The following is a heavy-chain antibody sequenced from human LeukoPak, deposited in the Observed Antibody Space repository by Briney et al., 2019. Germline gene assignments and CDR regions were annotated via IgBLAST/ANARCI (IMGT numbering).Heavy chain of an antibody. D-gene: IGHD6-19*01. V-gene: IGHV3-23*01. CDR2: ISGSGGST. J-gene: IGHJ4*02. CDR1: GFTVSSYA. Sequence: GGSLRLSCAASGFTVSSYAMSWLRQAPGKGLEWVSAISGSGGSTYYTDSVKGRFTISRDNSKNTLYLQMNSLRAEDTAVYYCAKGPWLVPYDYWGQGTLVTVSS. CDR3: AKGPWLVPYDY.